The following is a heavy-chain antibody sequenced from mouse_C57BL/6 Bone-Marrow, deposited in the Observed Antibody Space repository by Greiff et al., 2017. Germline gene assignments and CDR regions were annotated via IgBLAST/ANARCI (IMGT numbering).Heavy chain of an antibody. J-gene: IGHJ1*03. CDR3: ARRGAAGYFDV. Sequence: EVMLVESGGGLVKPGGSLKLSCAASGFTFSSYTMSWVRQTPEKRLEWVATISGGGGNTYYPDSVKGRFTISRDNAKNTLYLQMSSLRSEDTALCYCARRGAAGYFDVWGTGTTVTVSS. V-gene: IGHV5-9*01. D-gene: IGHD6-1*01. CDR1: GFTFSSYT. CDR2: ISGGGGNT.